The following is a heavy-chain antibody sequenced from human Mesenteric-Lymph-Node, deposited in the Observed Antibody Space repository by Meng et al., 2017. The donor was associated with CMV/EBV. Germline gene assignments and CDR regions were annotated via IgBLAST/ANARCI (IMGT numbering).Heavy chain of an antibody. CDR2: ISSSSSTI. CDR3: AREGSLYYYDSSV. J-gene: IGHJ4*02. Sequence: GGSLRLSCAASGFTFSSYSMNWVRQAPGKGLEWVSSISSSSSTIYYADSVKGRFTISRDNAKNSLYLQMNSLRAEDTAVYYCAREGSLYYYDSSVWGQGTLVTVSS. V-gene: IGHV3-48*04. CDR1: GFTFSSYS. D-gene: IGHD3-22*01.